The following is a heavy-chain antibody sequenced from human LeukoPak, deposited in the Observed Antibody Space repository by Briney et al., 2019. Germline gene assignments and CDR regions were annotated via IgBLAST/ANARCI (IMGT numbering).Heavy chain of an antibody. CDR3: ARLVGATYYFDY. D-gene: IGHD1-26*01. Sequence: GGSLRLSCAASGFTVSSNYMSWVRQAPGKGLEWVSVIYSGGSTYYADSVKGRFTISRGNSKNTLYLQMNSLRAEDTAVYYCARLVGATYYFDYWGQGTLVTVSS. J-gene: IGHJ4*02. V-gene: IGHV3-53*01. CDR1: GFTVSSNY. CDR2: IYSGGST.